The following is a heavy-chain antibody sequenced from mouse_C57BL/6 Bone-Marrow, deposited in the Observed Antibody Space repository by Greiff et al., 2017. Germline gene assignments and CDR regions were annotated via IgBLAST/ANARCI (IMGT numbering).Heavy chain of an antibody. J-gene: IGHJ3*01. CDR3: ARSWELRLLFAY. V-gene: IGHV1-7*01. Sequence: VQLQESGAELAKPGASVKLSCKASGYTFTSYWMHWVKQRPGQGLEWIGYINPSSGYTKYNQKFKDKATLTADKSSSTAYMQLSSLSHEDSAVYYCARSWELRLLFAYWGQGTLVTVSA. CDR2: INPSSGYT. CDR1: GYTFTSYW. D-gene: IGHD3-2*02.